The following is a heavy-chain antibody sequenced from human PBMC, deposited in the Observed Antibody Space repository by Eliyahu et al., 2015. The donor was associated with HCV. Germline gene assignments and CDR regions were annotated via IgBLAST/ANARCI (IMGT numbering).Heavy chain of an antibody. J-gene: IGHJ4*02. D-gene: IGHD1-1*01. CDR3: ARSTKWDYYFNY. CDR1: GYTFXDYC. V-gene: IGHV1-2*02. CDR2: INPNSGVA. Sequence: QVQLVQSGAEVKKPGASLKVSCXSXGYTFXDYCIQWMRQAPGQGXEWVGWINPNSGVASYAQKFQGRVTMTRDTSISTDYMELSRLTSDDTAVYYCARSTKWDYYFNYWGQGTVVTVSS.